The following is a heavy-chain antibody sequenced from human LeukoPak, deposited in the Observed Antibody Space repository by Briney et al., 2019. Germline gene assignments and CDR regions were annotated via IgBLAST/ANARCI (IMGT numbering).Heavy chain of an antibody. CDR3: ARYSSGRFLEWLSSDV. D-gene: IGHD3-3*01. Sequence: SETLSLTCTVSGGSISSSSYYWGWIRQPPGKGLEWIGSIYYSGSTYYNPSLKSRVTISVDTSKKQFSLKLSSVTAADTAVYYCARYSSGRFLEWLSSDVWGKGTTVTVSS. CDR1: GGSISSSSYY. J-gene: IGHJ6*04. V-gene: IGHV4-39*01. CDR2: IYYSGST.